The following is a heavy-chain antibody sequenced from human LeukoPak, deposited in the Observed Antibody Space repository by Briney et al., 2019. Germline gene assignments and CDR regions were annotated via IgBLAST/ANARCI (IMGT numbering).Heavy chain of an antibody. D-gene: IGHD4-23*01. J-gene: IGHJ4*02. CDR2: IYTSGST. V-gene: IGHV4-4*07. CDR3: ARHADYGGNSAFDY. Sequence: SETLSLTCTVSGGSISSYYWSWIRQPAGKGLEWIGRIYTSGSTNYNPSLKSRVTMSVDTSKNQFSLKLSSVTAADTAVYYCARHADYGGNSAFDYWGQGTLVTVSS. CDR1: GGSISSYY.